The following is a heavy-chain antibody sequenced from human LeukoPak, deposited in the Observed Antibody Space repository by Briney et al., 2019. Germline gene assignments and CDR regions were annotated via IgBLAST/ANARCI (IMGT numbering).Heavy chain of an antibody. J-gene: IGHJ4*02. V-gene: IGHV3-23*01. CDR1: GFIFSNYG. D-gene: IGHD2-15*01. CDR3: AKQLGYCSDGSCYFPY. CDR2: ISNNGGYT. Sequence: GGSLRLSCAASGFIFSNYGMNWVRQAPGKGLEWVSAISNNGGYTYYADSVQGRFTISRDNSKSTLCLQMNSLRAEDTAVYYCAKQLGYCSDGSCYFPYWGQGTLVTVSS.